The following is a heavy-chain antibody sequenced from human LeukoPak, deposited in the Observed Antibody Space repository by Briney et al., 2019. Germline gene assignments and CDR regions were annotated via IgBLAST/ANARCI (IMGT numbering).Heavy chain of an antibody. D-gene: IGHD6-19*01. CDR2: ISSSSSTI. J-gene: IGHJ6*02. V-gene: IGHV3-48*01. CDR3: ARENVAGTDYYYGMDV. Sequence: GGSLRLSCAASGFTFSSYSMNWVRQAPGKGLEWVSYISSSSSTIYYADSVKGRFTISRDNAKNSLYLQMNSLRAEDTAVHYCARENVAGTDYYYGMDVWGQGTTVTVSS. CDR1: GFTFSSYS.